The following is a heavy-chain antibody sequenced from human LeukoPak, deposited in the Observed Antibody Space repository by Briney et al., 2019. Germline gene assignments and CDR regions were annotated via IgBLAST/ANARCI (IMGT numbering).Heavy chain of an antibody. Sequence: GGSLRLSCAASGFTFSSYAMHWVRQAPGKGLEWVAVISYDGSNKYYADSVKGRFTISRDNSKNTLYLQMDSLRAEDTAVYYCARDYYDSSGYYSSPKDYWGQGTLVTVSS. V-gene: IGHV3-30-3*01. CDR1: GFTFSSYA. CDR3: ARDYYDSSGYYSSPKDY. CDR2: ISYDGSNK. J-gene: IGHJ4*02. D-gene: IGHD3-22*01.